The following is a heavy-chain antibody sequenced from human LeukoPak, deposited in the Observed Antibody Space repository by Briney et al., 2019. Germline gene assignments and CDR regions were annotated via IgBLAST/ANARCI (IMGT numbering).Heavy chain of an antibody. Sequence: SETLSLTCTISGGSISSGDYYWSWIRQPPGKGLEWIGYIYYSGSTYYNPSLKSRVTISVDTSKNQFSLKLSSVTAADKAVYYCARDPYGGGWFDPWGQGTLVTVSS. J-gene: IGHJ5*02. CDR2: IYYSGST. D-gene: IGHD4-17*01. V-gene: IGHV4-30-4*01. CDR3: ARDPYGGGWFDP. CDR1: GGSISSGDYY.